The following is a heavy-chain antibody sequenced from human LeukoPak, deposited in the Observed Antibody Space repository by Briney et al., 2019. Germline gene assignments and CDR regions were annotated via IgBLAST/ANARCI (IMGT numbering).Heavy chain of an antibody. CDR2: IYYSGST. CDR1: GDSISSSSYY. CDR3: ARVYEDYMDV. Sequence: PSETLSLTCTVSGDSISSSSYYWGWIRQPPGKGLEWIGSIYYSGSTYYNPSLKSRVTISVDTSKNQFSLKLSSVTAADTAVYYCARVYEDYMDVWGKGTTVTVSS. J-gene: IGHJ6*03. D-gene: IGHD3-16*01. V-gene: IGHV4-39*07.